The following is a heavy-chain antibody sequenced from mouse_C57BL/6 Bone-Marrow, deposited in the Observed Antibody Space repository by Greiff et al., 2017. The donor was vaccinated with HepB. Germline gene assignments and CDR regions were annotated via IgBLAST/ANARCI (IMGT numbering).Heavy chain of an antibody. CDR2: ISSGGDYI. J-gene: IGHJ2*01. CDR1: GFTFSSYA. CDR3: TRDPGGFYYSDY. Sequence: EVKLMESGEGLVKPGGSLKLSCAASGFTFSSYAMSWVRQTPEKRLEWVAYISSGGDYIYYADTVKGRFTISRDNARNTLYLQMSSLKSEDTAMYYCTRDPGGFYYSDYWGQGTTLTVSS. D-gene: IGHD3-1*01. V-gene: IGHV5-9-1*02.